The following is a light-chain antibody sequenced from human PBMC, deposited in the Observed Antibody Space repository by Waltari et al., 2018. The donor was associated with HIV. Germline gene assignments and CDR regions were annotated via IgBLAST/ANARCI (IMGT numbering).Light chain of an antibody. Sequence: QSVLTQPPSASATPGQRVTISCSGSSSNIGSNTVNWYQQLPGTAPKLLIYSNNHRPSGGPDLFSGSKSGTSASLAISGLQSEDEADYYCAAWDDSRNGVVFGGGTKLTVL. V-gene: IGLV1-44*01. CDR3: AAWDDSRNGVV. CDR1: SSNIGSNT. CDR2: SNN. J-gene: IGLJ2*01.